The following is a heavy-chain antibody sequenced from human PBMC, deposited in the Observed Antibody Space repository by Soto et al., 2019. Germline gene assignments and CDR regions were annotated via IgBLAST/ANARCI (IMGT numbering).Heavy chain of an antibody. J-gene: IGHJ4*02. CDR3: ARQIYDSDTGPNFQYYFDS. V-gene: IGHV5-10-1*01. Sequence: GASLKISWEGSGYSFAGYWITWVRQKPGKGLEWMGRIDPSDSQTYYSPSFRGHVTISVTKSITTVFLQWSSLRASDTAMYYCARQIYDSDTGPNFQYYFDSWGQGTPVTVSS. CDR2: IDPSDSQT. CDR1: GYSFAGYW. D-gene: IGHD3-22*01.